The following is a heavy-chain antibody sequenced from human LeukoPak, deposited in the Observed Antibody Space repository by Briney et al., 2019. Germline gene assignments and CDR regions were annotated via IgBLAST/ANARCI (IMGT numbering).Heavy chain of an antibody. Sequence: GGSLRLSXAASGFTLSSYAMSWVRQAPGKGLEWVSAISGSGGSTYYADSVKGRFTISRDNSKNTLYLQMNSLRAEDTAVYYCAKRWTVAGTPKSNPFDIWGQGTMVTVSS. CDR1: GFTLSSYA. V-gene: IGHV3-23*01. D-gene: IGHD6-19*01. J-gene: IGHJ3*02. CDR2: ISGSGGST. CDR3: AKRWTVAGTPKSNPFDI.